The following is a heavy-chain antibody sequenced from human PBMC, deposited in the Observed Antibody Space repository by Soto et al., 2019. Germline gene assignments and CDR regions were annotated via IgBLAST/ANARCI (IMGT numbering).Heavy chain of an antibody. CDR2: INPSSGAT. CDR1: GYTFTDYY. V-gene: IGHV1-2*02. Sequence: QVQLVQSGAEVKKPGASVKVSCKASGYTFTDYYMHWVRQAPGQGLEWMGWINPSSGATSYAQNFQGRDTMTRDTSISTFYMELSRLSSDDTAIYYCARSPRITIFKSPEDWFDPWGQGTLVTVSS. J-gene: IGHJ5*02. D-gene: IGHD3-9*01. CDR3: ARSPRITIFKSPEDWFDP.